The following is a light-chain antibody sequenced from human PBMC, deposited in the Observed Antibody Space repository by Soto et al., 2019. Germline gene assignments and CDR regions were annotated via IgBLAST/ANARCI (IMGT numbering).Light chain of an antibody. CDR2: EVR. CDR1: SSDVGGYNY. CDR3: SSYTSSSTLV. V-gene: IGLV2-14*01. Sequence: QSVLTQPASVSGSPGQSITISCTVTSSDVGGYNYVSWYQQHPGKAPKLMIYEVRNRPSGVSNRFSGSKSGNTASLTISGIQDADEEDYYCSSYTSSSTLVFGGGTKVTVL. J-gene: IGLJ2*01.